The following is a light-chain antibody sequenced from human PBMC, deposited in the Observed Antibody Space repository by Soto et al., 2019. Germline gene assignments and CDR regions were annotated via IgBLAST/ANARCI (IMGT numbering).Light chain of an antibody. J-gene: IGKJ1*01. CDR2: GAS. V-gene: IGKV3-20*01. CDR3: QQYGSSGT. Sequence: EIVLTQSQATLSGSPGERATLSCRASQSVSSNLAWYQQKPGQAPRLLIYGASNRATGIPDRFSGSGSGTDFTLTISRLEPEDFAVYYCQQYGSSGTFGQGTKVDIK. CDR1: QSVSSN.